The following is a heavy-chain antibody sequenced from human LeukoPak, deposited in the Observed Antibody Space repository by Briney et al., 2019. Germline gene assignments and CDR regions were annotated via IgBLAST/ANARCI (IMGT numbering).Heavy chain of an antibody. CDR2: IYYSGST. CDR3: ARDQNKYDSSGYYYYQYGMDV. D-gene: IGHD3-22*01. CDR1: GGSLSDYY. V-gene: IGHV4-30-4*08. Sequence: SETLSLTCAVHGGSLSDYYWGWIRQPPGKGLEWIGYIYYSGSTHYNPSLKSRVSISVDTAKNQFSLNLSSGTAADTAVYYCARDQNKYDSSGYYYYQYGMDVWGQGTTVTVSS. J-gene: IGHJ6*02.